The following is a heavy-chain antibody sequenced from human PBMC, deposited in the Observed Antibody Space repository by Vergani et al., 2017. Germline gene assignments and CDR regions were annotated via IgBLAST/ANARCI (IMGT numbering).Heavy chain of an antibody. Sequence: EVQLLESGGGLVQPGESLRLSCTVSGFTFTSYGISWVRQAPGKGLEWVSGIRASGGSTYYTDSVKGRFIISRDISKNTLYLQMSSLRADDTAVYYCAKDRPRDWETPLFLFDYWGQGTLVAVSS. CDR3: AKDRPRDWETPLFLFDY. V-gene: IGHV3-23*01. J-gene: IGHJ4*02. CDR2: IRASGGST. CDR1: GFTFTSYG. D-gene: IGHD1-26*01.